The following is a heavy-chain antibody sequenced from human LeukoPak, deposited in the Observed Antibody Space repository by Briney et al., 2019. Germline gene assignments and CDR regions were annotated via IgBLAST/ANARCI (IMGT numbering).Heavy chain of an antibody. CDR1: GFTFSSYA. CDR2: ISNSGSFT. CDR3: ARMVRGVINPCDH. V-gene: IGHV3-23*01. J-gene: IGHJ4*02. D-gene: IGHD3-10*01. Sequence: PGGXLRLSCAASGFTFSSYAMSWVRQAPGKGLEGVSAISNSGSFTYFADAVKGRFTISRDNSKNTLFLQMNSLRVDDTAVYYCARMVRGVINPCDHWGQGTLVTVSS.